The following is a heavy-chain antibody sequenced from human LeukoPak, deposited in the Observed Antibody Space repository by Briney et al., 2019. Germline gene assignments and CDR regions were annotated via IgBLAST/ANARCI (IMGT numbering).Heavy chain of an antibody. CDR2: FDPEDGET. CDR3: TTVGYDSSGYHFGYFDY. D-gene: IGHD3-22*01. J-gene: IGHJ4*02. Sequence: ASVKVSCKVSGYTLTELSMHWVRQAPGKGLEWMGGFDPEDGETIYAQKFQGRVTMTEDTSTDTAYMELSSLRSEDTAVYYCTTVGYDSSGYHFGYFDYWGRGTLVTVSS. CDR1: GYTLTELS. V-gene: IGHV1-24*01.